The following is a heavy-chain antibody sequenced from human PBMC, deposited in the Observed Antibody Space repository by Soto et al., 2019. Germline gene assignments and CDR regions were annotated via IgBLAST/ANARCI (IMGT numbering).Heavy chain of an antibody. J-gene: IGHJ4*02. CDR1: GGSIISDY. D-gene: IGHD5-12*01. V-gene: IGHV4-34*01. CDR3: ARRSGGYDSRFDY. Sequence: SETLSLTCTVSGGSIISDYWSWIRQPPGKGLEWIGEINHSGSTNYNPSLKSRVTISVDTSKNQFSLKLSSVTAADTAVYYCARRSGGYDSRFDYWGQGTLVTVSS. CDR2: INHSGST.